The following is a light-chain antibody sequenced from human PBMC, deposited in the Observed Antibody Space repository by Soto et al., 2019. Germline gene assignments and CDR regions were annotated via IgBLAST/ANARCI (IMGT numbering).Light chain of an antibody. CDR3: QQRSTWPS. CDR2: DAS. V-gene: IGKV3-11*01. J-gene: IGKJ2*01. Sequence: EIVLAQSPATLSLSPGERATLSCRASQSIGKYLAWYQQKPGQPPRLLIYDASNRATSIPARFSGTGSGTDFTLTISGLEPEDFAVYYCQQRSTWPSFGQGTKLEIK. CDR1: QSIGKY.